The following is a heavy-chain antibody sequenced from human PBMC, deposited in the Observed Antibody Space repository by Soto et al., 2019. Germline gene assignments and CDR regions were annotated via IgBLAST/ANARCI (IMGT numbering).Heavy chain of an antibody. J-gene: IGHJ5*02. CDR1: GGSISSYY. D-gene: IGHD4-4*01. V-gene: IGHV4-59*08. CDR3: ARQKTTVTTGAWFDP. CDR2: IYYSGST. Sequence: PSETLSLTCTVSGGSISSYYWSWIRQPPGKGLEWIGYIYYSGSTNYNPSLKSRVTISVDTSKNQFSLKLSSVTAADTAVYYCARQKTTVTTGAWFDPWGQGTLVTVSS.